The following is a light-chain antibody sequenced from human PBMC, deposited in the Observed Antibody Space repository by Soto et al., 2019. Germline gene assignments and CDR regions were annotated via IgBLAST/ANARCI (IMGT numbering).Light chain of an antibody. CDR2: EVS. CDR3: SSHTTSNTVL. Sequence: QSALTQPASVSGSPGQSITISCTGTSSDVGAYNFVSWYQQHPGKAPKLFIYEVSNRPSGVSNRFSGSKSGNTASLTISGLQAEDEADYYCSSHTTSNTVLFGEGTKLTVL. V-gene: IGLV2-14*01. J-gene: IGLJ3*02. CDR1: SSDVGAYNF.